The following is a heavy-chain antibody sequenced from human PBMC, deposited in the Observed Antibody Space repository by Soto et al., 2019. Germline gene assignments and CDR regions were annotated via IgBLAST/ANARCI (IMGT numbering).Heavy chain of an antibody. Sequence: ASVKVSCQASGYTFTSYGINWVRQAPGQGLEWMGWISAYNGNTNYAQKLQGRVTMTTDTSTSTSYMELRSLRSDDTAVYYCARDFRGFLTLAATRDYSFDYWGQGTLVTVSS. J-gene: IGHJ4*02. D-gene: IGHD2-15*01. CDR1: GYTFTSYG. CDR2: ISAYNGNT. CDR3: ARDFRGFLTLAATRDYSFDY. V-gene: IGHV1-18*04.